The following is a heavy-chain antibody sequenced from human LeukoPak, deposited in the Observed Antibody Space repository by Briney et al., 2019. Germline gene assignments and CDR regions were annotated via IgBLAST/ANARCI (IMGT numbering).Heavy chain of an antibody. CDR1: GFTFSSYS. J-gene: IGHJ4*02. CDR2: ISSSSSYI. V-gene: IGHV3-21*01. CDR3: ARAHGYNWYYFDY. D-gene: IGHD5-24*01. Sequence: KSGGSLRLSCAASGFTFSSYSMNWVRQAPGKGLEWVSSISSSSSYIYYADSVKGRFTISRDNAKNSLYLQMNSLRAEDTAVYYCARAHGYNWYYFDYWGQGTLVTVSS.